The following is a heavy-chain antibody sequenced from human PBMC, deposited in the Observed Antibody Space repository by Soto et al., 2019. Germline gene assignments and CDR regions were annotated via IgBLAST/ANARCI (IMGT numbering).Heavy chain of an antibody. CDR3: AKSFALYWSSTSCRFDAFDI. CDR1: GFTFSSYG. Sequence: PGGSLRLSCAASGFTFSSYGMHWVRQAPGKGLEWVAVISYDGSNKYYADSVKGRFTISRDNSKNTLYLQMNSLRAEDTAVYYCAKSFALYWSSTSCRFDAFDIWGQGTMVTVS. J-gene: IGHJ3*02. CDR2: ISYDGSNK. V-gene: IGHV3-30*18. D-gene: IGHD2-2*01.